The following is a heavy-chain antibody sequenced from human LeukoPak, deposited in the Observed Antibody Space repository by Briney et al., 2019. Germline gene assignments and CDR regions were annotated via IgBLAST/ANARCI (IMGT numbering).Heavy chain of an antibody. J-gene: IGHJ4*02. CDR1: GFTFSGFG. Sequence: GGSLRLSCAASGFTFSGFGMDWVRQAPGKGLESVAVIWYDGSNKYYADSVKGRFTISRDNPKNTLYVQMNSLRAEDTAVYYCARGGGADYGGNSGYFDYWGQGTLVTVSS. CDR3: ARGGGADYGGNSGYFDY. V-gene: IGHV3-33*01. D-gene: IGHD4-23*01. CDR2: IWYDGSNK.